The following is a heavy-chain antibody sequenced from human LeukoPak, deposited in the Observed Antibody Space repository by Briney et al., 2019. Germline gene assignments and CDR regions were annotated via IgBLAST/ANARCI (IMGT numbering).Heavy chain of an antibody. V-gene: IGHV3-30-3*01. D-gene: IGHD2-2*01. CDR1: GFTFSSYA. CDR3: VRARDCSSTSCYRNWFDP. Sequence: GRSLRLSCAASGFTFSSYAMHWVRQAPGKGLEWVAVISYDGSNKYYADSVKGRFTISRDNSKNTLYLQMNSLRAEDTAVYYCVRARDCSSTSCYRNWFDPWGQGTLVTVSS. CDR2: ISYDGSNK. J-gene: IGHJ5*02.